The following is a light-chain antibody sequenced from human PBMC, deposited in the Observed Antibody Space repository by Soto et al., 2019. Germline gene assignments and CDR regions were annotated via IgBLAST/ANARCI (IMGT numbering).Light chain of an antibody. CDR2: DAS. J-gene: IGKJ4*01. V-gene: IGKV1-16*02. CDR1: QETSNH. Sequence: DIQMTQSPSSLSASVGDRVTITCRASQETSNHLAWFQQKPGKPPKSLIYDASSLQSGVPSKFSCSGSGTAFTLTISSLQTEDFATYDCPHYHNYPVSFGGGTKVEIK. CDR3: PHYHNYPVS.